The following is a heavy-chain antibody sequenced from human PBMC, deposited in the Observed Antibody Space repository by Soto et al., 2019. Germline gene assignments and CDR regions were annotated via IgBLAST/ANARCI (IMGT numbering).Heavy chain of an antibody. V-gene: IGHV4-59*01. CDR2: IYYSGST. D-gene: IGHD6-19*01. J-gene: IGHJ1*01. Sequence: PWETLSLSCTVSGGSISGYSWSWIRQPPGKGLEWIGYIYYSGSTNYNPSLKSRVTISVDTSKNQFSLKLSSVTAADTAVYYCARGRAVAGTKYLPHWGQRTPVTVSS. CDR3: ARGRAVAGTKYLPH. CDR1: GGSISGYS.